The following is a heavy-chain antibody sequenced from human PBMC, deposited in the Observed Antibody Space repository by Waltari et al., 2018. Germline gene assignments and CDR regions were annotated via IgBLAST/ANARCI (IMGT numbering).Heavy chain of an antibody. Sequence: EVQLVESGGGVRRPGGSLRLSCAASGFNFADHGMSWVRQAPGKGLEWVSSINWNGGSTCYADSVRGRFTISRDNAKNSLYLQMNSLRADDTALYYCAREKLMGEYIDYWGQGTLVTVSS. CDR2: INWNGGST. J-gene: IGHJ4*02. CDR1: GFNFADHG. D-gene: IGHD2-15*01. V-gene: IGHV3-20*04. CDR3: AREKLMGEYIDY.